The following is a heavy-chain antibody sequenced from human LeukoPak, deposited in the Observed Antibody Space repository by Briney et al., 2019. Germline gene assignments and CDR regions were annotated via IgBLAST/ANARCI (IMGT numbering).Heavy chain of an antibody. CDR1: GFTFSSYS. V-gene: IGHV3-23*01. J-gene: IGHJ4*02. CDR2: ISGSGGST. CDR3: AKAYQLLPFDY. Sequence: GGSLRLSCAASGFTFSSYSMNWVRQAPGKGLEWVSAISGSGGSTYYADSVKGRFTISRDNSKNTLYLQMNSLRAEDTAVYYCAKAYQLLPFDYWGQGTLVTVSS. D-gene: IGHD2-2*01.